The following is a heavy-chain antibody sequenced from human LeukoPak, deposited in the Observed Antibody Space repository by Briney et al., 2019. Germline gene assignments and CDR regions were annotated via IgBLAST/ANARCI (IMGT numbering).Heavy chain of an antibody. J-gene: IGHJ4*02. V-gene: IGHV3-9*01. CDR2: ISWNSGSI. Sequence: PGGSLRLSCAASGFTFDDYAMHWVRQAPGKGLEWVSGISWNSGSIGYADSVKGRFTISRDNAKNSLYLQMSSLRAEDTALYYCAKDRSGYSGYDWVVDYWGQGTLVTVSS. CDR3: AKDRSGYSGYDWVVDY. CDR1: GFTFDDYA. D-gene: IGHD5-12*01.